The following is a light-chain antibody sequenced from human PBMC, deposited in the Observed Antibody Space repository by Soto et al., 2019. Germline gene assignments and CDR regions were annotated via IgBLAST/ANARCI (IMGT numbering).Light chain of an antibody. Sequence: QSALTQPASVSGSPGQSITISCTGTSSDVGGYNYVSWYQQHPGKAPKLMIYDVSNRPSGVSNRFSGSKSGNTASLTITGLQAEDEADYYCQSYDSSLSVVFGGGTKITVL. CDR3: QSYDSSLSVV. J-gene: IGLJ2*01. CDR1: SSDVGGYNY. CDR2: DVS. V-gene: IGLV2-14*01.